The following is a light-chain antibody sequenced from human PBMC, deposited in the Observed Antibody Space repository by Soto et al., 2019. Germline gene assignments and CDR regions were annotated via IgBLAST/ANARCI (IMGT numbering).Light chain of an antibody. CDR1: QRVSGN. J-gene: IGKJ5*01. CDR3: QQRYSWPIT. CDR2: DAS. Sequence: IVMTQSPATLSLSPGERATLFCRASQRVSGNLAWYQQKPGQAPRLLIYDASNRATGIPARFSGSGSGTDFTLTISGLEPQDFAVYYCQQRYSWPITFGQGTRLEIK. V-gene: IGKV3-11*01.